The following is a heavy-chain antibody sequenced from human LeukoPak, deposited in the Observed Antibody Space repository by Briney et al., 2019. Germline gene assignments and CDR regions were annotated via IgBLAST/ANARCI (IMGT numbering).Heavy chain of an antibody. CDR3: ASSSADSGTAYYYYYYGMDV. CDR2: IYPGDSDT. D-gene: IGHD1-1*01. V-gene: IGHV5-51*01. CDR1: GYSFTSYW. Sequence: GESLKISCKGSGYSFTSYWIGWVRRMPGKGLEWMGIIYPGDSDTRYSPSFQGQVTISADKSISTAYLQWSSLKASDTAMYYCASSSADSGTAYYYYYYGMDVWGQGTTVTVSS. J-gene: IGHJ6*02.